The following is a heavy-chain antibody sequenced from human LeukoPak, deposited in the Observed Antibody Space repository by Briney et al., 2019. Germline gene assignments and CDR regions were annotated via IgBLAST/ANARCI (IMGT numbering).Heavy chain of an antibody. CDR3: AGATSTSMGFRYFDY. Sequence: SETLTLSCSVSGGSISAYDWNWIRQPPGKGLEWIGYVYYTGSTTYNPSLKSRVTISLDTSKKQFSLRLSSVTAADTAVYYCAGATSTSMGFRYFDYRGQGTLVTVSS. CDR2: VYYTGST. CDR1: GGSISAYD. D-gene: IGHD2/OR15-2a*01. J-gene: IGHJ4*02. V-gene: IGHV4-59*01.